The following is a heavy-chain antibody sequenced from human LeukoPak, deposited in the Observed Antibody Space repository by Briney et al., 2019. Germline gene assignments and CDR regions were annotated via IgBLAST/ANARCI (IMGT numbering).Heavy chain of an antibody. CDR2: ICDSGRTI. J-gene: IGHJ4*02. D-gene: IGHD3-22*01. Sequence: GGSLRLSCAASGFTFRDYYMSWIRQAPGKGLGWISYICDSGRTIYYADSVKGRFTISRDNAKNSVYLQMNNLGAEDTAVYYCARDRLGDYDHSGYYDKWGKGTLVTVSS. CDR3: ARDRLGDYDHSGYYDK. V-gene: IGHV3-11*01. CDR1: GFTFRDYY.